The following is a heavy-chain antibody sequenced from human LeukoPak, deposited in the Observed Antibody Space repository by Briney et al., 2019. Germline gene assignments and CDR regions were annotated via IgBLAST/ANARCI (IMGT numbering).Heavy chain of an antibody. V-gene: IGHV3-48*04. CDR2: ISGSSGII. Sequence: GGSLRLSCAASGFTFNTYTMNWVRQAPGKGLEWVSYISGSSGIIDYADSVRGRFTISRDNAKNSLYLQVSSLRTEDTALYYCAKDTQGMTGGFDYWGQGTLVTVSS. CDR1: GFTFNTYT. D-gene: IGHD4-23*01. CDR3: AKDTQGMTGGFDY. J-gene: IGHJ4*02.